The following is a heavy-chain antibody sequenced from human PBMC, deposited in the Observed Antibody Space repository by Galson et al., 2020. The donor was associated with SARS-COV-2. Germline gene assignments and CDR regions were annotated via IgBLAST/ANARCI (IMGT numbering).Heavy chain of an antibody. CDR1: GFTFSSYS. CDR2: ISSSSSYI. J-gene: IGHJ4*02. CDR3: ASLYYYDY. D-gene: IGHD2-15*01. Sequence: ESLKISCAASGFTFSSYSMNWVRQAPGKGLEWVSSISSSSSYIYYADSVKGRFTISRDNAKNSLYLQMNSLRAEDTAVYYCASLYYYDYWGQGTLVTVSS. V-gene: IGHV3-21*01.